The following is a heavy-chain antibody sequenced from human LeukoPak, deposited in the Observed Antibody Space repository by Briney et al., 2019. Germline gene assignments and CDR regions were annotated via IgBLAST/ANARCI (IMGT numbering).Heavy chain of an antibody. CDR1: GYTFTSYY. V-gene: IGHV1-46*01. CDR2: INPSGGST. Sequence: ASVNVSCKASGYTFTSYYMHWVRQAPGQGLEWMGIINPSGGSTSYAQKFQGRVTMTRDTSTSTVYMELSSLRSEDTAVYYCARDLCTNGVCSNGWFDPWGQGTLVTVSS. CDR3: ARDLCTNGVCSNGWFDP. J-gene: IGHJ5*02. D-gene: IGHD2-8*01.